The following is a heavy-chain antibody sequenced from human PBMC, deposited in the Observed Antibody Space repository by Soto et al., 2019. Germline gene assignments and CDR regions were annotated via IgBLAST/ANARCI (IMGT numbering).Heavy chain of an antibody. Sequence: QPGGSLRLSCAASGFGFSTHALTWVRQAPGKGLEWLSSITNTGLTTHYADSVKGRFTISRENSRNTLHLQMNNLSVDDTAIYYCAKGFDYGDTKHIDHWGQGTPVTVS. D-gene: IGHD4-17*01. V-gene: IGHV3-23*01. CDR1: GFGFSTHA. J-gene: IGHJ4*02. CDR2: ITNTGLTT. CDR3: AKGFDYGDTKHIDH.